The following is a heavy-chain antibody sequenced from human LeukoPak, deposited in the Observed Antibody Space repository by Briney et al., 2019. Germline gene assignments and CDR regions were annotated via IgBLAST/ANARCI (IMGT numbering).Heavy chain of an antibody. CDR2: IYYSGST. V-gene: IGHV4-59*01. J-gene: IGHJ4*02. Sequence: SETLSLTCTVSGVSISSYYWSWIRQPPGKGLEWIGYIYYSGSTNYNPSLKSRVTISVDTSKNQFSLKLSSVTAADTAVYYCARRAGAYSHPYDYWGQGTLVTVSS. CDR1: GVSISSYY. D-gene: IGHD4/OR15-4a*01. CDR3: ARRAGAYSHPYDY.